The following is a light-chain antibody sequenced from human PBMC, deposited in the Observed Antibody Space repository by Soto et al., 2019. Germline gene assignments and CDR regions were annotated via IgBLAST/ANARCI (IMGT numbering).Light chain of an antibody. J-gene: IGKJ5*01. V-gene: IGKV3-11*01. Sequence: VVVTHSPDTLSLSPGEIATLSCRASQSIRTSLAWYQQKPGQAPRLVIFDASNRANGVPARFGGSGSGTDFTLTINSLEPEDFAVYYCQQRNVWPPITFGHGTRLEIK. CDR1: QSIRTS. CDR2: DAS. CDR3: QQRNVWPPIT.